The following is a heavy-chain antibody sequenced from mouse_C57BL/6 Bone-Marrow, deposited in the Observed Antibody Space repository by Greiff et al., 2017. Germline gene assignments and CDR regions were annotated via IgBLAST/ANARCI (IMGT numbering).Heavy chain of an antibody. D-gene: IGHD1-1*01. Sequence: EVQLQQSGPGLVKPSQSLSLTCPVTGYSITSGYYWNWIRQFPGNKLEWMGYISYDGSNNYNQSLKNRISITRDKSKNQFFLKLNSVTTEDTATYYCARDESYYYGHWYFDVWGTGTTVTVSS. CDR1: GYSITSGYY. V-gene: IGHV3-6*01. CDR3: ARDESYYYGHWYFDV. CDR2: ISYDGSN. J-gene: IGHJ1*03.